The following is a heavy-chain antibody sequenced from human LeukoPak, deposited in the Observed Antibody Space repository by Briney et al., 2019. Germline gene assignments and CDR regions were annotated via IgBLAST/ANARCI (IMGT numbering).Heavy chain of an antibody. CDR2: ISSSSSYI. CDR1: GFTFSSYS. J-gene: IGHJ6*02. Sequence: GGSLRLSCAASGFTFSSYSMNWVRQAPGKGLGWVSSISSSSSYIYYADSVKGRFTISRDNAKNSLYLQMNSLRAEDTAVYYCARDSETYYYDSSGYLRRYYGMDVWGQGTTVTVSS. CDR3: ARDSETYYYDSSGYLRRYYGMDV. D-gene: IGHD3-22*01. V-gene: IGHV3-21*01.